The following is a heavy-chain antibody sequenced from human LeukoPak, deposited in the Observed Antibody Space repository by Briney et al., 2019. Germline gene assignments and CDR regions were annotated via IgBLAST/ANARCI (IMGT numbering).Heavy chain of an antibody. J-gene: IGHJ4*02. V-gene: IGHV3-43*02. CDR2: ISEDGGSA. Sequence: GGSLRLSCAASGITFDNYAMHWVRQTPGKGLEWVSRISEDGGSAYYADSVKGRFTISRDNSKNTLYLQMNSLRAEDTAVYYCAREQWHYYDSSGYYQIWGQGTLVTVSS. CDR1: GITFDNYA. D-gene: IGHD3-22*01. CDR3: AREQWHYYDSSGYYQI.